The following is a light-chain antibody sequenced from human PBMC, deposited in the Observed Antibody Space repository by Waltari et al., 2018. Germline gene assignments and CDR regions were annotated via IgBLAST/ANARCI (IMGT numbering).Light chain of an antibody. CDR3: MQGTHFPLT. Sequence: DVLMTQSPLSLLITPGQPASMICRSRQSLLHSNGNTYLSWFLQKPGQPPRRLIYKISNRDSGVPDRFSGSGAGTDFTLKLSRVEAEDVGIYYCMQGTHFPLTFGGGTKVEIK. J-gene: IGKJ4*01. CDR2: KIS. CDR1: QSLLHSNGNTY. V-gene: IGKV2-30*02.